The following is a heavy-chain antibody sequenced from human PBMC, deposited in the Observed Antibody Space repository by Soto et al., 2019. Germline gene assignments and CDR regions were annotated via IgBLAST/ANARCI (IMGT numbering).Heavy chain of an antibody. V-gene: IGHV4-39*01. J-gene: IGHJ4*02. CDR1: GVSVSSSSYY. CDR3: GRQDWTYYLRAINF. CDR2: IYYNGNN. Sequence: LHLQESGPGLVKPSETLSLTCIVSGVSVSSSSYYWAWIRQPPGKGLEWIGTIYYNGNNYENPSLKSLVTITLDTSRNEISLTLNSVTATDTAVYYCGRQDWTYYLRAINFWGQGTLATVSS. D-gene: IGHD2-21*01.